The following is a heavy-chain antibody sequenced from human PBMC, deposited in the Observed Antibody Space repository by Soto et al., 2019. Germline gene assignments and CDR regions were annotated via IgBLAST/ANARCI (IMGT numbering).Heavy chain of an antibody. D-gene: IGHD6-6*01. CDR1: GFTFSSYA. Sequence: EVQLLESGGGLVQPGGSLRLSCAASGFTFSSYAMSWVRQAPGKGLEWVSAISGSGGSTYYADSVKGRFTISRDNSKNTLYLQMNSLRAEDTAVYYYAVTSIAARLYFDYWGQGTLVTVSS. J-gene: IGHJ4*02. CDR3: AVTSIAARLYFDY. V-gene: IGHV3-23*01. CDR2: ISGSGGST.